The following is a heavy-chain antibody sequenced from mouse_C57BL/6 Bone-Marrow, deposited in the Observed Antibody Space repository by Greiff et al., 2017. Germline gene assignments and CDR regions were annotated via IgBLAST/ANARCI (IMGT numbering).Heavy chain of an antibody. V-gene: IGHV1-19*01. CDR1: GYTFTDYY. CDR3: ARGAQATSWFAY. CDR2: INPYNGGT. J-gene: IGHJ3*01. Sequence: VQLQQSGPVLVKPGASVKMSCKASGYTFTDYYMNWVKQSHGKSLEWIGVINPYNGGTSYNQKFKGKATLTVDKSSSTAYMELNSLTSEDSAVYYCARGAQATSWFAYWGQGTLSLSLQ. D-gene: IGHD3-2*02.